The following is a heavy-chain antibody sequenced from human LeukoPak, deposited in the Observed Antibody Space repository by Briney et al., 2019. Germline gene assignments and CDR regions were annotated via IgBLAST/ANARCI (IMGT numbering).Heavy chain of an antibody. Sequence: ASVKVSCKASGYTFTSYGISWVRQAPGQGLEWMGWISAYNGNTSYAQKLQGRVTMTTDTSTGTAYMELRSLRSDDTAVYYCARVGIAAAGFYYYGMDVWGQGTTVTVSS. CDR3: ARVGIAAAGFYYYGMDV. D-gene: IGHD6-13*01. CDR2: ISAYNGNT. CDR1: GYTFTSYG. J-gene: IGHJ6*02. V-gene: IGHV1-18*01.